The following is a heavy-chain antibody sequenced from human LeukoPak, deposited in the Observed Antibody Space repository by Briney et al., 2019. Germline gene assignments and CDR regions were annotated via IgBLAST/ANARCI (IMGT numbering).Heavy chain of an antibody. CDR1: GGSISSYY. D-gene: IGHD1-26*01. J-gene: IGHJ3*02. CDR2: IYYSGST. CDR3: ARDGQWEPHAFDI. V-gene: IGHV4-59*01. Sequence: SETLSLTCTVSGGSISSYYWSWIRQPPGKGLEWIGYIYYSGSTNYNPSLKSRVTISVDTSKNQFSLKLSSVTAADTAVYYCARDGQWEPHAFDIWGQGTMVTVSS.